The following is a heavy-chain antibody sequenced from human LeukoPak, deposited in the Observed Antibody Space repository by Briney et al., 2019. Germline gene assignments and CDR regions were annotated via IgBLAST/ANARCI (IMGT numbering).Heavy chain of an antibody. CDR1: GGSISSSSYY. V-gene: IGHV4-39*01. J-gene: IGHJ4*02. CDR2: IYYSGST. CDR3: ARPEYYDILTGFGY. Sequence: SETLSLTCTVSGGSISSSSYYWGWIRQPPGKGLEWIGSIYYSGSTYYNPSLKSRVTISVDTSKNQFSLKLSSVTAADTAVYYCARPEYYDILTGFGYWGQGTLVTVSS. D-gene: IGHD3-9*01.